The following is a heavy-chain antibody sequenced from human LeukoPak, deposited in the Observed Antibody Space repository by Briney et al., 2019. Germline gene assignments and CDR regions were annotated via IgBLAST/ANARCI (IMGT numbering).Heavy chain of an antibody. Sequence: SETLSLTCAVYGGSFSGYYWNWIRQPPGKGLEWIGEINHSGSTNYNPSLKSRVTISVDTSKNQLSLKLSSVTAADTAVYYCARGDYYDRSATYYFDYWGQGTLVTVSS. V-gene: IGHV4-34*01. D-gene: IGHD3-22*01. CDR2: INHSGST. CDR3: ARGDYYDRSATYYFDY. J-gene: IGHJ4*02. CDR1: GGSFSGYY.